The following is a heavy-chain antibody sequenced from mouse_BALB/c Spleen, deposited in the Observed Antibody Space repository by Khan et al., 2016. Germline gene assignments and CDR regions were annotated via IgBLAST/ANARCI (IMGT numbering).Heavy chain of an antibody. CDR3: ARSKDYGGAWFAY. Sequence: EVQLQESGPGLVKPSQSLSLTCTVTGYSITSDYAWNWIRQFPGNKLEWMGYISYSGSTSYNPSLKSRISITRDTSKNQFFLQLNSVTTEDTATYYCARSKDYGGAWFAYWGQGTLVTVSA. J-gene: IGHJ3*01. V-gene: IGHV3-2*02. CDR2: ISYSGST. D-gene: IGHD2-4*01. CDR1: GYSITSDYA.